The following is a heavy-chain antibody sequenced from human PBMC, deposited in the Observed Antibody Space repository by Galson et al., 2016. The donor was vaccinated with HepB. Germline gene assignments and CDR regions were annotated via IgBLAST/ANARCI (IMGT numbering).Heavy chain of an antibody. D-gene: IGHD1-14*01. CDR3: AKESWVFRHRGVGYLDY. Sequence: SLRLSCAASGFSFSTYAMPWVRQAPGKGLEWVALISYDGSYGYYADSVKGRFTISRDNSKNTLYLQMNSLRAEDTAVYYCAKESWVFRHRGVGYLDYWGQGTLVTVSS. CDR1: GFSFSTYA. V-gene: IGHV3-30*18. J-gene: IGHJ4*02. CDR2: ISYDGSYG.